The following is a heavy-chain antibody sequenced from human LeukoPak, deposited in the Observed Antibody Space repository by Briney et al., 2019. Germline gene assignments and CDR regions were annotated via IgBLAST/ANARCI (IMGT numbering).Heavy chain of an antibody. CDR1: GFTFRSYS. D-gene: IGHD3-10*01. Sequence: GGSLRLSCAASGFTFRSYSMSWVRQAPGKGLEWVAVIWYGGSNKYYADSVKGRFTISRDNSKNTLYLQMNSLRAEDTAVYYCAKDRAGDIWGQGTMVTVSS. J-gene: IGHJ3*02. CDR3: AKDRAGDI. CDR2: IWYGGSNK. V-gene: IGHV3-33*06.